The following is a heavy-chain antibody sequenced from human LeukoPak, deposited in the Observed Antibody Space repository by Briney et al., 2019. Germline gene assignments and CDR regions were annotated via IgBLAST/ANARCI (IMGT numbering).Heavy chain of an antibody. J-gene: IGHJ4*02. CDR2: ISGSGINI. V-gene: IGHV3-23*01. CDR3: AKDQDYGSGSFPYYFDY. D-gene: IGHD3-10*01. CDR1: GFTFSSFA. Sequence: GGSLRLSCAASGFTFSSFAMSWVRQAPGKGLEWVSAISGSGINIYYTNSVKGRFTISRGNSKNTLYLQMNSLRAEDTAVYYCAKDQDYGSGSFPYYFDYWGQGTLVTVSS.